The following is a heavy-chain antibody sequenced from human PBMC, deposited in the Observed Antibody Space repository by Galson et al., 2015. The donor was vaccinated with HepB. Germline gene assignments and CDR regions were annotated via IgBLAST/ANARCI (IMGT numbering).Heavy chain of an antibody. V-gene: IGHV1-69*04. CDR3: ARDDGYGGDLGY. Sequence: SVKVSCKASGGTFSSYTISWVRQAPGQGLEWMGRIIPILGIANYAQKFQGRVTITADKSTSTAYMELSSLRSEDTAVYYCARDDGYGGDLGYWGQGTLVTVSS. CDR2: IIPILGIA. J-gene: IGHJ4*02. CDR1: GGTFSSYT. D-gene: IGHD2-21*01.